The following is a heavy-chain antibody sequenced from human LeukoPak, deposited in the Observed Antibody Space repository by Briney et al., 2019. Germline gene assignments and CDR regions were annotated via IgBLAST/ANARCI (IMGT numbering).Heavy chain of an antibody. J-gene: IGHJ3*02. Sequence: ETLSLTCAVYGGSFSGYYWSWIRQPPGKGLEWVSVIYSGGSTYYADSVKGRFTISRDNSKNTLYLQMNSLKAEDTAVYYCARTYYYDSSALGNAFDIWGQGTMVTVSS. D-gene: IGHD3-22*01. CDR2: IYSGGST. V-gene: IGHV3-66*01. CDR1: GGSFSGYY. CDR3: ARTYYYDSSALGNAFDI.